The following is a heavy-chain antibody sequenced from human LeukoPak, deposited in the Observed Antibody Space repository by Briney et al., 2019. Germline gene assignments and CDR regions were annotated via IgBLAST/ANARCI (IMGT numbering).Heavy chain of an antibody. CDR2: IYYSGTT. CDR1: GVSISGSY. Sequence: SETLSLTCTVSGVSISGSYWSWIRQLPGKELEWIGYIYYSGTTNYNPSLKSRVTISVDTSRNQFSLKLSSVTAADTAVHYCARKTTGTMSPYFDYWGQGTLVTVSS. CDR3: ARKTTGTMSPYFDY. V-gene: IGHV4-59*01. J-gene: IGHJ4*02. D-gene: IGHD1-1*01.